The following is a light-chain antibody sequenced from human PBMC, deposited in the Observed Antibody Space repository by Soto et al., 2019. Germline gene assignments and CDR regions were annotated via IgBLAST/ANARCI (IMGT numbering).Light chain of an antibody. CDR2: RAS. CDR1: QSISSW. Sequence: DIQMTKSPSTLSASVGDRVTITCRASQSISSWLAWYQQKPGKAPNLLIYRASTLESGVPSRFSGSGSGTEFTLTISSLQPDDSATYYCQQYNDYLTFGQGTKVDIK. V-gene: IGKV1-5*03. J-gene: IGKJ1*01. CDR3: QQYNDYLT.